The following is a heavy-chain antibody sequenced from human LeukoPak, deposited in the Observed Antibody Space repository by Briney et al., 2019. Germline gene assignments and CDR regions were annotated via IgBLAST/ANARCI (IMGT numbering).Heavy chain of an antibody. CDR3: ARDYQRARPNYYDSSGYAPFDI. CDR2: ISSSGSTI. V-gene: IGHV3-48*03. J-gene: IGHJ3*02. Sequence: GGSLRLSCAASGFTFSSYEMNWVRQAPGKGLEWVSYISSSGSTIYYADSVKGRFTISRDNAKNSLYLQINSLRAEDTAVYYCARDYQRARPNYYDSSGYAPFDIWGQGTMVTVSS. D-gene: IGHD3-22*01. CDR1: GFTFSSYE.